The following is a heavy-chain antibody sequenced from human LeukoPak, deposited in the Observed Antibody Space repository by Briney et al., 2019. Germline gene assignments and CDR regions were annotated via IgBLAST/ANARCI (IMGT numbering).Heavy chain of an antibody. J-gene: IGHJ4*02. CDR3: ARDYGSGWYVDY. Sequence: KSGGSLRLYCAASGFTFSDYYMSWIRQAPGKGREWVSYISSSGSTIYYTDSVKGRFTISRDNAKNSLYLQMNSLTAEDTAVYYCARDYGSGWYVDYWGQGTLVTVSS. CDR2: ISSSGSTI. CDR1: GFTFSDYY. D-gene: IGHD6-19*01. V-gene: IGHV3-11*04.